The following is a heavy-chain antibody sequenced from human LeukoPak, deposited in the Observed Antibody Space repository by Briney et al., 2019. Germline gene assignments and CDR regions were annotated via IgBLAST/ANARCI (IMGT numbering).Heavy chain of an antibody. Sequence: SVKVSCKASGYTFTSYGISWVRQAPGQGLEWMGGIIPIFGTANYAQKFQGRVTITADESTSTAYMELSSLRSEDTAVYYCARVGAGSGYYNWFDPWGQGTLVTVSS. CDR3: ARVGAGSGYYNWFDP. J-gene: IGHJ5*02. CDR2: IIPIFGTA. D-gene: IGHD3-22*01. V-gene: IGHV1-69*13. CDR1: GYTFTSYG.